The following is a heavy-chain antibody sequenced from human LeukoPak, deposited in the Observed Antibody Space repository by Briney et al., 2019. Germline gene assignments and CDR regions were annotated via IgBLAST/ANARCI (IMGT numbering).Heavy chain of an antibody. Sequence: ASVKVSCKVSGYTLTELSMHWVRQAPGKGLEWMGGFDPEDGETIYAQKFQGRVTMTEDTSTDTAYMELSSLRSEDTAVYYCATHSLYYYDSSGYPLDYWGQETLVTVSS. CDR2: FDPEDGET. CDR1: GYTLTELS. D-gene: IGHD3-22*01. V-gene: IGHV1-24*01. J-gene: IGHJ4*02. CDR3: ATHSLYYYDSSGYPLDY.